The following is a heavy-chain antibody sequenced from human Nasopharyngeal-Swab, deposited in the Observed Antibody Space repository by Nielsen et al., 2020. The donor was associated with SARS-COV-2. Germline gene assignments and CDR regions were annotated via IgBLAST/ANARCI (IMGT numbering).Heavy chain of an antibody. Sequence: GGSLRLSCAASGFVFSIYGMNWVRQAPGKGLEWASSISSRSSNIYYADSVKGRFTISRDNAKNSLYLQMNSLRAEDTAVYYCARDIGGGRYGSDYWGQGTLVTVSS. J-gene: IGHJ4*02. CDR2: ISSRSSNI. CDR1: GFVFSIYG. D-gene: IGHD3-16*01. V-gene: IGHV3-21*01. CDR3: ARDIGGGRYGSDY.